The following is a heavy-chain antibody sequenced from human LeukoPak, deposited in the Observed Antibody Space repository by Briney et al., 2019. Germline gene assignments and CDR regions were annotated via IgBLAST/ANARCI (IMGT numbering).Heavy chain of an antibody. CDR1: GFVFSSYS. CDR3: VRLRRNSDSSGYFYYYDN. V-gene: IGHV3-21*01. Sequence: AGGSLRLSCAASGFVFSSYSFNWVRQAPGKGLEGVASVNTVSSYIYYADSVRGRFTISRDNAKNSVLLQMNSLRAEDMVMYYCVRLRRNSDSSGYFYYYDNWGQGTLVTVSS. CDR2: VNTVSSYI. J-gene: IGHJ4*02. D-gene: IGHD3-22*01.